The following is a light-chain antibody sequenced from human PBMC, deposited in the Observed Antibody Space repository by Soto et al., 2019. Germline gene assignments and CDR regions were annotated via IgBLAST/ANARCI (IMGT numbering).Light chain of an antibody. Sequence: DIQMTQSPSSLSASVGYRVTITCRASQSISSYLNWYQQKPGKAPKLLIYAASSLQSGVPSRFSGSGSGTDFTLTISSLQPEDFATYYCQQSYSTHRTFGQGTKVDIK. CDR3: QQSYSTHRT. CDR1: QSISSY. CDR2: AAS. V-gene: IGKV1-39*01. J-gene: IGKJ1*01.